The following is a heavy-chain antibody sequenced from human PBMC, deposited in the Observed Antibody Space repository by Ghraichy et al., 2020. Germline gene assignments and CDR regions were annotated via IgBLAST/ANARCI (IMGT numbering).Heavy chain of an antibody. V-gene: IGHV4-61*02. D-gene: IGHD2-8*01. Sequence: SLNISCTVSGDSISSFNYCWSWIRQPAGKGVEWIGRIFTSGSTNYNPSLRSRVTISIDTSKNQFSLKLSSVTAADTAVYYCARHSLIIGYAFDIWGQGTMVTVSS. CDR1: GDSISSFNYC. CDR2: IFTSGST. CDR3: ARHSLIIGYAFDI. J-gene: IGHJ3*02.